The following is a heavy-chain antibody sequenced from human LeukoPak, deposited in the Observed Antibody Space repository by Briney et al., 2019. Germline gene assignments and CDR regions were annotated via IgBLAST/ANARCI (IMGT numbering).Heavy chain of an antibody. CDR1: GFSVSSNY. V-gene: IGHV3-53*01. D-gene: IGHD6-13*01. CDR3: AKRSSSWAPLDY. Sequence: PGGSLRLSCAVSGFSVSSNYVSWVRQAPGKGLEWVSALYSGGTTYYADSVKGRFTISGDNSKNTLFLEMNSLRVEDTAVYYCAKRSSSWAPLDYWGQGTLVTVSS. J-gene: IGHJ4*02. CDR2: LYSGGTT.